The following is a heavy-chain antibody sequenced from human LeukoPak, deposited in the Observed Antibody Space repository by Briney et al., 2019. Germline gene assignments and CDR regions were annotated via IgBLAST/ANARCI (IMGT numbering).Heavy chain of an antibody. Sequence: ASVKVSCKASGYSFTSYGINWVRQAPGQGLEWMGWISPYNGNTKYAQKFQGRVTMTSDTSTSTAYMELRSLRSDDTAVYYCARDRGIAEADSFDPWGQGTLVTVSS. CDR3: ARDRGIAEADSFDP. V-gene: IGHV1-18*01. J-gene: IGHJ5*02. CDR2: ISPYNGNT. D-gene: IGHD6-13*01. CDR1: GYSFTSYG.